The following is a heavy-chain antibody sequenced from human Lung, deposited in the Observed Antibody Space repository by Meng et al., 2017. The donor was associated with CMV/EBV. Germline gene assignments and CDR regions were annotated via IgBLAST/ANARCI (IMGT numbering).Heavy chain of an antibody. V-gene: IGHV3-21*01. D-gene: IGHD3-10*01. CDR3: GSREGGY. J-gene: IGHJ4*02. CDR2: ISSSSTYI. Sequence: GGSLRLSCAASGFTFTAYSMNWVRQAPGKGLEWVASISSSSTYIHYGDSVKGRFSISRDNAKSSLFLQMNGLRIEDTAVYFCGSREGGYWGQGTLVTV. CDR1: GFTFTAYS.